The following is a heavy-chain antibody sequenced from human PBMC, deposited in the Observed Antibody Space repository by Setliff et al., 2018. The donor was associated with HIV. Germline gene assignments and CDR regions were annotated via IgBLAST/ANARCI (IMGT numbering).Heavy chain of an antibody. CDR2: SHHSGNT. Sequence: SETLSLTCTVSGASIRSDYWSWIRQPPGKGLEWIGYSHHSGNTKYNPSLTGRVTISVDASTNHFSTNHFSLKLSSVTAADTAVYYCARDSGYYGNSHAFDIWGQGTMVTVSS. V-gene: IGHV4-59*01. J-gene: IGHJ3*02. CDR3: ARDSGYYGNSHAFDI. CDR1: GASIRSDY. D-gene: IGHD3-10*01.